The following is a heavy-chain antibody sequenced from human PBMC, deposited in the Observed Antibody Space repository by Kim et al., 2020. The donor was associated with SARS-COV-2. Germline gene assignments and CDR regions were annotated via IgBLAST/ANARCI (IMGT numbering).Heavy chain of an antibody. Sequence: ASVKVSCKASGYTFTDYAMNWVRQAPGQGLEWMGWINTDTGNPTFAQGFTGRFVFSLDTSVSTAYLQISSLKTEDTAVYYCARDDNWFDPWGQGTLVTVS. J-gene: IGHJ5*02. V-gene: IGHV7-4-1*02. CDR3: ARDDNWFDP. CDR1: GYTFTDYA. CDR2: INTDTGNP.